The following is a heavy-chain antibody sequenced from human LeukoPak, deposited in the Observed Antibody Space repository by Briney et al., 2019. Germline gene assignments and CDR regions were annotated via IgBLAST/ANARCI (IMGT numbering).Heavy chain of an antibody. CDR2: IYLSAST. Sequence: SETLSLTCTASGGSLRSYYCSWIRQSAGKGLEWIGRIYLSASTNYNPSLESRVTMSVDTSKNQFSLRLRSVTAADTAIYHCSLSSTVTAYSFDYWGPGTQVTVSS. J-gene: IGHJ4*02. CDR3: SLSSTVTAYSFDY. CDR1: GGSLRSYY. D-gene: IGHD4-17*01. V-gene: IGHV4-4*07.